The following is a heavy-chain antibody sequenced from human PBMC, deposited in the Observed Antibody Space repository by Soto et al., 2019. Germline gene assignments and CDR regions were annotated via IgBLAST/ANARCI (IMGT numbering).Heavy chain of an antibody. V-gene: IGHV3-30*03. CDR1: GFTFSNSG. J-gene: IGHJ4*02. D-gene: IGHD3-3*01. Sequence: GGSLRLSCAASGFTFSNSGMHWVRQAPGKGLEWVALISYDGSNQYYADSVKGRFTISRDNSKNMVFLQMSSLRAEDTAVYYCASWPYDFWSGPYYFDYWGQGTLVTVSS. CDR2: ISYDGSNQ. CDR3: ASWPYDFWSGPYYFDY.